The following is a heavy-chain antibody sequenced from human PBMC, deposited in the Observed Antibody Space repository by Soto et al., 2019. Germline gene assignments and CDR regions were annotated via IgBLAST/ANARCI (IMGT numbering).Heavy chain of an antibody. CDR3: ARLRLWNYYYFDC. Sequence: TSETLSLTCTVSGVSISSSSYYWGWIRQPPGKGLEWIGSIYYSGSTYYNPSLKSRVTISVDTSKNQFSLKLSSVTAADTAVYYCARLRLWNYYYFDCWGQGTLVTVSS. D-gene: IGHD1-7*01. CDR2: IYYSGST. J-gene: IGHJ4*02. V-gene: IGHV4-39*01. CDR1: GVSISSSSYY.